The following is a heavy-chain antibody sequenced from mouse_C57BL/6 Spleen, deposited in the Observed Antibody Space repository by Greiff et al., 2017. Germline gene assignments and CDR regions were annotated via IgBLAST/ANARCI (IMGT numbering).Heavy chain of an antibody. CDR1: GYTFTNYW. V-gene: IGHV1-63*01. CDR2: IYPGGGYT. CDR3: ARWYYGSSPHWYFDV. D-gene: IGHD1-1*01. Sequence: VQLQQSGAELVRPGTSVKMSCKASGYTFTNYWIGWAKQRPGHGLEWIGDIYPGGGYTNYNEKFKGKATLTADKSSSTAYMQFSSLTSEDSAIYYCARWYYGSSPHWYFDVWGTGTTVTVSS. J-gene: IGHJ1*03.